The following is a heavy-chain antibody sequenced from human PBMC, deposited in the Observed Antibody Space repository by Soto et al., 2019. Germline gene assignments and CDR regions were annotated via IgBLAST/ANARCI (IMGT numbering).Heavy chain of an antibody. Sequence: GSLRLSCAASGFTFSSYWMHWVRQAPGKGLVWVSRINSDGSSTSYADSVKGRFTTSRDNAKNTLYLQMNSLRAEDTAVYYCARAFGKSGGWCQYYYYYGMDVWGQGTTVRVSS. V-gene: IGHV3-74*01. CDR2: INSDGSST. J-gene: IGHJ6*02. CDR3: ARAFGKSGGWCQYYYYYGMDV. CDR1: GFTFSSYW. D-gene: IGHD6-19*01.